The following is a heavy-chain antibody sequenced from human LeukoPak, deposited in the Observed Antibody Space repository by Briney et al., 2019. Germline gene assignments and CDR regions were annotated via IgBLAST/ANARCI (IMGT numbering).Heavy chain of an antibody. CDR2: INHSGST. CDR3: ARKGSSWYNWFDP. CDR1: GGSFSGYY. D-gene: IGHD6-13*01. J-gene: IGHJ5*02. V-gene: IGHV4-34*01. Sequence: KASETQSLTCAVYGGSFSGYYWSWIRQPPGKGLEWIGEINHSGSTNYNPSLKSRVTISVDTSKNQFSLKLSSVTAADTAAYYCARKGSSWYNWFDPWGQGTLVTVSS.